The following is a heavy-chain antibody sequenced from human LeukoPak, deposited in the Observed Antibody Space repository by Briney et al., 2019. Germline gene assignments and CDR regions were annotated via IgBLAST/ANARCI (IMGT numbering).Heavy chain of an antibody. Sequence: SVKVSCKASGGTFSSYAISWVRQAPGQGLEWMGRIIPIFGTANYAQKFQGRVTITADESTSTAYMELSSLRSEDTAVYYCAREMGDYVSQNWFDPWGQGTLVTVSS. CDR1: GGTFSSYA. CDR3: AREMGDYVSQNWFDP. D-gene: IGHD4-17*01. J-gene: IGHJ5*02. CDR2: IIPIFGTA. V-gene: IGHV1-69*15.